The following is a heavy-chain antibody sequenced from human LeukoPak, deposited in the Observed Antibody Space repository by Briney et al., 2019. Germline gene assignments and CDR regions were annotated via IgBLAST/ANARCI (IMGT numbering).Heavy chain of an antibody. Sequence: GGSLRLSCAASGFTFSGYGMHWVRQAPGKGLEWVAVISYDGSNKYYADSVKGRFTISRDNSKNTLYLQMNSLRAEDTAVYYCAKDQKPYCSSTSCYPYGGFDYWGQGTLVTVSS. V-gene: IGHV3-30*18. CDR3: AKDQKPYCSSTSCYPYGGFDY. J-gene: IGHJ4*02. D-gene: IGHD2-2*01. CDR2: ISYDGSNK. CDR1: GFTFSGYG.